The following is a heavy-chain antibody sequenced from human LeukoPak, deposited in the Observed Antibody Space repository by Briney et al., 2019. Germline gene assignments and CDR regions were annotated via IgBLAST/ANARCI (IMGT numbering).Heavy chain of an antibody. V-gene: IGHV4-39*01. CDR1: GGSISSSSYY. CDR2: IYYSGST. Sequence: SETLSLTCTVSGGSISSSSYYWGWIRQPPGKGLEWIGSIYYSGSTYYNPSLKSRVTISVDTSKNQFSLKLSSVTAADTAVYYCARHGAYCTNGVCYSFDPWGQGTLVTVSS. D-gene: IGHD2-8*01. CDR3: ARHGAYCTNGVCYSFDP. J-gene: IGHJ5*02.